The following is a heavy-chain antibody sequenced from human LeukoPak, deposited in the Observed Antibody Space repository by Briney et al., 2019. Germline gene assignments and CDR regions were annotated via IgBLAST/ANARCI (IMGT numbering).Heavy chain of an antibody. J-gene: IGHJ6*02. D-gene: IGHD4-17*01. V-gene: IGHV3-30-3*01. Sequence: HPGGSLRLSCAASGFTFSSYAMHWVRQAPGKGLEWVAVISYDGSNKYYADSVKGRFTISRDNSKNTLYLQMNGLRAEDTAVYYCARGPRLRRYGMDVWGQGTTVTVSS. CDR2: ISYDGSNK. CDR1: GFTFSSYA. CDR3: ARGPRLRRYGMDV.